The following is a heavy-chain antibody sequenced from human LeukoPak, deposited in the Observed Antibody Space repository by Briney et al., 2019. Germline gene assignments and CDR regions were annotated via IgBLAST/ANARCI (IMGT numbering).Heavy chain of an antibody. CDR1: GYTFTSYA. J-gene: IGHJ4*02. D-gene: IGHD1-1*01. CDR3: AREGGPTGGAQDY. Sequence: ASVKVSCKASGYTFTSYAMNWVRQAPGQGLEWMGWISAYNGNTHYAQKVQDRVTMTTDTSTSTAYMELRSLRSDDTAVYCAREGGPTGGAQDYWGQGTLVTVSS. CDR2: ISAYNGNT. V-gene: IGHV1-18*01.